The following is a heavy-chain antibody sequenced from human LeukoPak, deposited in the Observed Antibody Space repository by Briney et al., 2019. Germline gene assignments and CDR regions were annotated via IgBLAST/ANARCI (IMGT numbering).Heavy chain of an antibody. CDR1: GGTFTSYY. J-gene: IGHJ4*02. CDR3: ARVRSAYYFDY. V-gene: IGHV1-46*01. CDR2: INPSGGST. Sequence: ASVKVSCKASGGTFTSYYMHWVRQAPGQGLEWMGIINPSGGSTSYAQKFQGRVTMTRDTSTSTVYMELSSLRSEDTAVYYCARVRSAYYFDYWGQGTLVTVSS.